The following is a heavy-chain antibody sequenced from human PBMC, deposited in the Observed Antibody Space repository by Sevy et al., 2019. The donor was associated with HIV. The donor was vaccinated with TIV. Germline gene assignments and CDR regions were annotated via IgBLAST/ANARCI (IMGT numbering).Heavy chain of an antibody. J-gene: IGHJ4*02. CDR3: ATGLGKSDFDY. D-gene: IGHD3-9*01. Sequence: GGSLRLSCAASGFTFSNAWMSWVRQAPGKGLERVGRIKSKTDGGTRDLAAPVKGRIIISRDDSGNTLYLQMNSLKIEDTGVYYCATGLGKSDFDYWGQGTLVTVSS. V-gene: IGHV3-15*05. CDR1: GFTFSNAW. CDR2: IKSKTDGGTR.